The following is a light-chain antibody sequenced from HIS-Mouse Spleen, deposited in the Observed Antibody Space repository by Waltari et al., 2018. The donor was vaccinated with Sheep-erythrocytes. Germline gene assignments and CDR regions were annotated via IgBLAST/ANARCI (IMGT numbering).Light chain of an antibody. CDR2: DVS. J-gene: IGLJ1*01. CDR3: CSYAGSYTYV. CDR1: SSDVGGYNY. Sequence: QSALTQPRSVSGSPGQSVTISCTGTSSDVGGYNYVSWYQQHPGKAPKLMIYDVSKRTSGVPDRFSCSKSGNTASLTMSGLQAEDEADYYCCSYAGSYTYVFGTGTKVTVL. V-gene: IGLV2-11*01.